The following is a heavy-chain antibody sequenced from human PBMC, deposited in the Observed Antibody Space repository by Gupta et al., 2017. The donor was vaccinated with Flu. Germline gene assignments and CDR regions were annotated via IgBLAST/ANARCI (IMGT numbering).Heavy chain of an antibody. Sequence: EVHLVESGGGLVQPGEFLRLSCESSGFIFGTSSMSWVRQAPGEGPELVANIKEDGIDRYYADSVKGRFTISRDNAMNSLYLQMNSLRAEDTAVYYCARARDYRLFDFWGQGALVTVSS. CDR3: ARARDYRLFDF. CDR2: IKEDGIDR. CDR1: GFIFGTSS. J-gene: IGHJ4*02. V-gene: IGHV3-7*01. D-gene: IGHD3-16*02.